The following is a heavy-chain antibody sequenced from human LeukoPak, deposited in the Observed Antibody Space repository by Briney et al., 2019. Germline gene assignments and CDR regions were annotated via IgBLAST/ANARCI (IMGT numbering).Heavy chain of an antibody. CDR3: ARRLARNYYDSSGYNVAFDI. Sequence: PSETLSLTCTVSGGSISSYYWSWIRQPAGKGLEWIGRIYTSGSTNYNPSLKSRVTMSVDTSKNQFSLKLSSVTAADTAVYYCARRLARNYYDSSGYNVAFDIWGQGTMVTVSS. CDR2: IYTSGST. D-gene: IGHD3-22*01. J-gene: IGHJ3*02. V-gene: IGHV4-4*07. CDR1: GGSISSYY.